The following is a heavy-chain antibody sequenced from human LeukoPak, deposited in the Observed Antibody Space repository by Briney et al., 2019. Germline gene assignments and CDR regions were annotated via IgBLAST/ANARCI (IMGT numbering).Heavy chain of an antibody. J-gene: IGHJ4*02. D-gene: IGHD1-1*01. CDR2: INIDGSST. V-gene: IGHV3-74*01. CDR1: GFTFSNYW. Sequence: GGSLRLSCAASGFTFSNYWMHWVRQAPGKGPVWVSRINIDGSSTSYADSVKGRFTISRDNAKNTLYLQMNSLRAKDTAVYYCARVGSLDTRGYWGQETLVTVSS. CDR3: ARVGSLDTRGY.